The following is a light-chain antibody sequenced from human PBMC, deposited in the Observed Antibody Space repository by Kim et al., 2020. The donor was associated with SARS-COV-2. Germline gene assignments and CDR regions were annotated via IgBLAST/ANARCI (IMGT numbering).Light chain of an antibody. CDR3: YSAADNKVI. V-gene: IGLV3-27*01. Sequence: SVSPGQTARITCSGEVLAKKFVRWSQQKPGQAPLVVIYKDTQRPSGIPERFSGSSSGTTVTLTISGARVEDEADYYCYSAADNKVIFGGGTQLTVL. J-gene: IGLJ2*01. CDR1: VLAKKF. CDR2: KDT.